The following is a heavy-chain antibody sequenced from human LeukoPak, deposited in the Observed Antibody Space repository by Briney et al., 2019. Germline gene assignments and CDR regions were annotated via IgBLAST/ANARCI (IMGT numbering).Heavy chain of an antibody. V-gene: IGHV3-48*01. CDR1: GFTFSSYS. CDR3: AREFRATYDY. CDR2: ISSSSSTI. J-gene: IGHJ4*02. Sequence: GGSLRLSCAASGFTFSSYSMNWVRQAPGKGLEWVSYISSSSSTIYYADSVKGRFTISRDNAKNSLYLQMNSLGAEDTAVYYCAREFRATYDYWGQGTLVTVSS. D-gene: IGHD1-26*01.